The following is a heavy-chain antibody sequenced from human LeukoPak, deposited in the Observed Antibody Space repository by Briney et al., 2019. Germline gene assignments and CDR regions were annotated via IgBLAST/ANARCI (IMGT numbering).Heavy chain of an antibody. CDR3: ARSQLYGSGSYGDLFDP. CDR1: GGSFSGYY. CDR2: INHSGST. D-gene: IGHD3-10*01. Sequence: PSETLSLTCAVYGGSFSGYYWSWIRQPPGKGLEWIGEINHSGSTTYNPSLKSRVTISVETSKNQFSLEVRFVTAGDTAVYYCARSQLYGSGSYGDLFDPWGQGNLVIVS. V-gene: IGHV4-34*01. J-gene: IGHJ5*02.